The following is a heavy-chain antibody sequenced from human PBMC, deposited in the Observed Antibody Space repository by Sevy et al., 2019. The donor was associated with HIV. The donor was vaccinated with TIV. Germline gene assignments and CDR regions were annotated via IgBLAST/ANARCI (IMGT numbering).Heavy chain of an antibody. CDR3: SRDGGTMTTPGAFDI. D-gene: IGHD4-17*01. J-gene: IGHJ3*02. CDR2: IYHSGNT. V-gene: IGHV4-30-2*01. CDR1: GGSIRSGVYS. Sequence: SETLSLTCAVSGGSIRSGVYSWNWIRQPPGKGLEWIGYIYHSGNTYYNPSLKGRVTISIDTSKNQFSLKMSSVTAADTAIDYCSRDGGTMTTPGAFDIWGQGAMVTVSS.